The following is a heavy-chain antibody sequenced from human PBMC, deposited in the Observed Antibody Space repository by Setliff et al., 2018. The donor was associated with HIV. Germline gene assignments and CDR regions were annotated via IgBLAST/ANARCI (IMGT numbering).Heavy chain of an antibody. CDR1: GGSISSYY. Sequence: SLTCDVSGGSISSYYWSWIRQPPGKGLEWIGYIYYSGSTSYNPSLKSRVTISVDTSKNQFSLKLSSVTATDTAVYYCARDSDYYDSSGRHIRLFYYWGQGTLVTVSS. CDR2: IYYSGST. D-gene: IGHD3-22*01. V-gene: IGHV4-59*01. J-gene: IGHJ4*02. CDR3: ARDSDYYDSSGRHIRLFYY.